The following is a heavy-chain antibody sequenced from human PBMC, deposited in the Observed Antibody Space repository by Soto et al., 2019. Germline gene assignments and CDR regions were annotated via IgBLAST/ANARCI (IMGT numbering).Heavy chain of an antibody. J-gene: IGHJ6*02. CDR1: GGSISSYY. V-gene: IGHV4-59*01. CDR3: ARDHRLCSSTSCYYYYYGMDV. D-gene: IGHD2-2*01. CDR2: IYYSGST. Sequence: ETLSLTCTVSGGSISSYYWSWIRQPPGKGLEWIGYIYYSGSTNYNPSLKSRVTISVDTSKNQFSLKLSSVTAADTAVYYCARDHRLCSSTSCYYYYYGMDVWGQGTTVTVSS.